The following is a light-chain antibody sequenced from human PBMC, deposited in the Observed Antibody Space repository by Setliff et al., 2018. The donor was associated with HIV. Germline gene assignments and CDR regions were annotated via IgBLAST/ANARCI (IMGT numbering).Light chain of an antibody. V-gene: IGKV4-1*01. CDR2: WAS. CDR3: QQYFGVPT. CDR1: QSILYSSISKSL. Sequence: DIVMTQSPDSLAVSLGERATINCKSSQSILYSSISKSLLAWYQQRPGQPPKLLIYWASTRASGVPDRFSGSWSGTDFTLTINSLQAEDAAVYYCQQYFGVPTFGQGTKVDIK. J-gene: IGKJ1*01.